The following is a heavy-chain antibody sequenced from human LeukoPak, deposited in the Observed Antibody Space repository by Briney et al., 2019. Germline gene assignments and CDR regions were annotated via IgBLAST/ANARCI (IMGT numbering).Heavy chain of an antibody. J-gene: IGHJ5*02. CDR2: IYYSGST. V-gene: IGHV4-31*03. CDR1: GGSISSGGYY. D-gene: IGHD3-3*01. CDR3: ARAYYDFWSGCLFGP. Sequence: PSETLSLTCTVSGGSISSGGYYWSWIRQHPGKGLEWIGYIYYSGSTYYNPSLKSRVTISVDTSKNQFSLKLSSVTAADTAVYYCARAYYDFWSGCLFGPWGQGTLVTVSS.